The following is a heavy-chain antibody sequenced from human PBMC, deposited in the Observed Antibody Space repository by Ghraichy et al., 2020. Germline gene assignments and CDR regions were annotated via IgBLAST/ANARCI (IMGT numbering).Heavy chain of an antibody. CDR2: ISGSGGST. D-gene: IGHD6-19*01. Sequence: GGSLRLSCAASGFTFSSYAMSWVRQAPGKGLECVTAISGSGGSTYYADSVKGRSTISRDNSKNTLYLLMNSLRAEDTAVYYCAKVHSSDWYQVKSGPFDYWGQGTLVTVSS. CDR3: AKVHSSDWYQVKSGPFDY. CDR1: GFTFSSYA. V-gene: IGHV3-23*01. J-gene: IGHJ4*02.